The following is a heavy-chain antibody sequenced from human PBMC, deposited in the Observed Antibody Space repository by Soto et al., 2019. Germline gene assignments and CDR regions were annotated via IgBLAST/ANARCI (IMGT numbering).Heavy chain of an antibody. J-gene: IGHJ6*02. CDR1: GFTFSSYG. CDR2: IWYDGSNK. CDR3: ARDTDYGDYDVYYYYGMDV. D-gene: IGHD4-17*01. Sequence: QVQLVESGGGVVQPGRSLRLSCAASGFTFSSYGMHWVRQAPGKGLEWVAVIWYDGSNKYYADSVKGRFTISRDNSKNTLYLQMNSLRAEDKAVYYCARDTDYGDYDVYYYYGMDVWGQGTTVTVSS. V-gene: IGHV3-33*01.